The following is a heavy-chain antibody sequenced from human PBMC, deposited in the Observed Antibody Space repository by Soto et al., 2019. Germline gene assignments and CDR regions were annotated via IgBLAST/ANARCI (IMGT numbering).Heavy chain of an antibody. D-gene: IGHD1-1*01. V-gene: IGHV3-11*01. J-gene: IGHJ4*02. CDR1: GFSFSDYS. CDR2: SSSSGSTV. Sequence: QVQLVESGGGLVKPGGSLRLSCAASGFSFSDYSMSWFRQAPGKGLEWVSYSSSSGSTVYYADSVKGRLTISRDNAKKSLYLEMNSLRADDTALYYCARGTGGLDYWGQGTLVTVSS. CDR3: ARGTGGLDY.